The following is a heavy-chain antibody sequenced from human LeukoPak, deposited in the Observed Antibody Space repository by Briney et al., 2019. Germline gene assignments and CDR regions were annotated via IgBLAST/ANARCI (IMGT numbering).Heavy chain of an antibody. D-gene: IGHD6-13*01. Sequence: SETLSLTCTVSGGSISSSSYYWGWIRQPPGKGLEWIGSIYYSGSTYYNPSLKSRVTISVDTSKNQFSLKLSSVTAADTAVYYCASSSSWYWYFDLWGRGTLVTVSS. CDR2: IYYSGST. V-gene: IGHV4-39*07. CDR1: GGSISSSSYY. J-gene: IGHJ2*01. CDR3: ASSSSWYWYFDL.